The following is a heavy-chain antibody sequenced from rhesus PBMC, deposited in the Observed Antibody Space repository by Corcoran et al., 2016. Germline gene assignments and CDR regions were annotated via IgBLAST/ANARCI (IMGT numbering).Heavy chain of an antibody. CDR1: GGSFSSYW. J-gene: IGHJ4*01. Sequence: QVQLQESGPGLVKPSETLSLTCAVSGGSFSSYWWSWIRKPPGKGLEWIGEINGNSRSTNYNPSRKSRVTISKDASKNQFSLKLSAVTAADTAVYYCARTYYNIWTGYLDYWGQGVLVTVSS. CDR3: ARTYYNIWTGYLDY. CDR2: INGNSRST. V-gene: IGHV4-80*01. D-gene: IGHD3-3*01.